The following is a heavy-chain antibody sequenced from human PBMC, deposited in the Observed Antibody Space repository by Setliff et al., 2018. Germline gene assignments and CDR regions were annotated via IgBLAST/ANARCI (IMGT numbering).Heavy chain of an antibody. V-gene: IGHV4-34*10. CDR3: ARVTNWGLDLRFDP. Sequence: SETLSLTCTVYGGSFSDYYWGWIRQSPGKRPEWIAEINQSGSTNYNPSLKSRVTMSVATFENHFSLKLNSLTAADTAVYYCARVTNWGLDLRFDPWGQGTLVTVSS. CDR2: INQSGST. CDR1: GGSFSDYY. D-gene: IGHD7-27*01. J-gene: IGHJ5*02.